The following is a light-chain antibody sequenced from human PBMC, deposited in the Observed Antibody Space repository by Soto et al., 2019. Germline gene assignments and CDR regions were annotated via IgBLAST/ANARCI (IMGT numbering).Light chain of an antibody. CDR1: QRINNW. CDR2: GAS. CDR3: QHYDSSSPWA. J-gene: IGKJ1*01. V-gene: IGKV1-5*03. Sequence: DIQMTQSPSTLSASVGDRVTITCRASQRINNWLAWYQKKPDKAPKLLIYGASSLQKEVPSRFIGSGTGTEFTLTINSLQPDDYAIYYCQHYDSSSPWAFGQGTKVEIK.